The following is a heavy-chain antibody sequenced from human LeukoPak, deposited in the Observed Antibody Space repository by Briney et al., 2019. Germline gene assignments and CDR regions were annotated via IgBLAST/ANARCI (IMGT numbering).Heavy chain of an antibody. Sequence: GGSLRLSCAASGFIFSDYGMYWVRQAPGKGLEWVALIWYDGGKKYYTDSVRGRFTISRDNSKNTLYLQMDSLRAEDTAVYYCVRYCNGGSCYRAAFDVWGPGTMVTVSS. V-gene: IGHV3-33*01. CDR2: IWYDGGKK. J-gene: IGHJ3*01. D-gene: IGHD2-15*01. CDR3: VRYCNGGSCYRAAFDV. CDR1: GFIFSDYG.